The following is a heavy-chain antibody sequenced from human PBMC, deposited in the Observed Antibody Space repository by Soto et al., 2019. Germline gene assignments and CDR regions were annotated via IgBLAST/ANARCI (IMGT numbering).Heavy chain of an antibody. Sequence: PSETLSLTCTVSGGSISNGDYYWSWIRQPPGKGLEWIGYIYYSGSTYYNPSLKSRVTISVDTSKNQFSLKLSSVTAADTAVYYCARESPRDSHYFDYWGQGTLVTVSS. V-gene: IGHV4-30-4*01. D-gene: IGHD3-22*01. CDR1: GGSISNGDYY. J-gene: IGHJ4*02. CDR3: ARESPRDSHYFDY. CDR2: IYYSGST.